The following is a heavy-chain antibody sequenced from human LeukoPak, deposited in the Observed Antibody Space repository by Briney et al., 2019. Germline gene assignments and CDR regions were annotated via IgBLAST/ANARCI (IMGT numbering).Heavy chain of an antibody. CDR2: INPNSGGT. V-gene: IGHV1-2*02. D-gene: IGHD5-18*01. CDR1: GYTFTGYY. Sequence: ASVKVSCKASGYTFTGYYMHWVRQAPGQGLEWMGWINPNSGGTNYAQKFQGRVTMTRDTSISTAYMELSRLRSDDTAVYYCARTDTAMVTHYYYYYYYMDVWGKGTAVTVSS. J-gene: IGHJ6*03. CDR3: ARTDTAMVTHYYYYYYYMDV.